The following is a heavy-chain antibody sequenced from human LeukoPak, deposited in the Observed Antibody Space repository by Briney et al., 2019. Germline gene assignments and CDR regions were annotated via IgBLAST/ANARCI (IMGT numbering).Heavy chain of an antibody. Sequence: GASVKVSCKASGYTFTDHYLHWVRQAPGQGLEWVGWINPNSGGAKYAQKFQDRVTMTRDTSISTAYMGLSRLRSDDTAVYYCAKGRVVAGSKSLTYHWLDPWGQGTLVTVSS. CDR2: INPNSGGA. CDR1: GYTFTDHY. CDR3: AKGRVVAGSKSLTYHWLDP. D-gene: IGHD6-19*01. J-gene: IGHJ5*02. V-gene: IGHV1-2*02.